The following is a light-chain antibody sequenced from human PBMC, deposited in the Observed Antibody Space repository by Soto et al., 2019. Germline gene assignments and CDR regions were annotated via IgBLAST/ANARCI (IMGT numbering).Light chain of an antibody. J-gene: IGKJ1*01. CDR3: QQCSYSPRT. Sequence: EIVLTQSPGTLSLSPGERATLACRARQTISNNYVAWFQQKPGQAPRLLIDDASIRATGIPDRFSGSGSERDFTLTISRLEPEDFAVYYCQQCSYSPRTFGQGTKVEIK. CDR1: QTISNNY. V-gene: IGKV3-20*01. CDR2: DAS.